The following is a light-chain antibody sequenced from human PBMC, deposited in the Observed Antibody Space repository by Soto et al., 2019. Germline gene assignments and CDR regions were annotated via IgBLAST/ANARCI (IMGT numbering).Light chain of an antibody. J-gene: IGKJ3*01. V-gene: IGKV1-33*01. CDR2: DAD. Sequence: DIQMTQSPSSLSAYVGDRVTITCQASQDISNYLNWYQQKPGKAPKLLIYDADNLKTEVPSRFSRSGSRTDVTLTISEGRHEDSATYYCQQNDNLPFTFGYATKVHIK. CDR1: QDISNY. CDR3: QQNDNLPFT.